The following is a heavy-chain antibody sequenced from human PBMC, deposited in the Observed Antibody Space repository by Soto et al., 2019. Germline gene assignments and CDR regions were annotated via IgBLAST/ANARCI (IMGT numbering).Heavy chain of an antibody. Sequence: QVQLVHSGAEMKKPGSSVKVSCKASGGTFSNCNINWVRQAPGQGLEWMVRSIPILGITTYAQKFQGRVTITADKATNTAYMELISLRSHDTAVYYCARGVGQGSSSVSLYYFYIYVWGNGTTFTVAS. D-gene: IGHD6-6*01. J-gene: IGHJ6*03. V-gene: IGHV1-69*02. CDR3: ARGVGQGSSSVSLYYFYIYV. CDR2: SIPILGIT. CDR1: GGTFSNCN.